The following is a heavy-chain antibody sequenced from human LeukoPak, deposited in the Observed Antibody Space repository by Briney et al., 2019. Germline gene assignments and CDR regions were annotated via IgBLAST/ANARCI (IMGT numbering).Heavy chain of an antibody. V-gene: IGHV3-64D*06. CDR1: GFTFSTYV. Sequence: PGGSLRLSCSVSGFTFSTYVMHWVRQAPGKGLEYVSAINSNGDNTYYADSMKGRFTISRDNSKNTLYLQMSSLRADDTAVYYCVRGTGYWGQGTLVTVSS. J-gene: IGHJ4*02. CDR2: INSNGDNT. CDR3: VRGTGY.